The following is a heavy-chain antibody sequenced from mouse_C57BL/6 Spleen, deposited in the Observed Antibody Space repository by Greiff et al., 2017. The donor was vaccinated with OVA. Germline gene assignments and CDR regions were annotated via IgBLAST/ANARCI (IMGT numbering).Heavy chain of an antibody. V-gene: IGHV1-26*01. CDR1: GYTFTDYY. CDR2: INPNNGGT. Sequence: EVQLQQSGPELVKPGASVKISCKASGYTFTDYYMNWVKQSHGKSLEWIGDINPNNGGTSYNQKFKGKATLAVDKSSSTAYMELRSLTSEDSAVYYCARSVTTVGGAYWGQGTLVTVSA. D-gene: IGHD1-1*01. CDR3: ARSVTTVGGAY. J-gene: IGHJ3*01.